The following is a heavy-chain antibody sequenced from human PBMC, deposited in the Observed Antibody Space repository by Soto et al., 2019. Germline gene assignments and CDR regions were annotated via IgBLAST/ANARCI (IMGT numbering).Heavy chain of an antibody. CDR3: ARSTTVTTLWYYGMDV. CDR2: IIPIFGTA. V-gene: IGHV1-69*13. CDR1: GGTFSSYA. D-gene: IGHD4-4*01. Sequence: SVKVSCKASGGTFSSYAIGWVRQDPGQGLEWMGGIIPIFGTANYAQKFQGRVTITADESTSTAYMELSSLRSEDTAVYYCARSTTVTTLWYYGMDVWGQGTTVTVSS. J-gene: IGHJ6*02.